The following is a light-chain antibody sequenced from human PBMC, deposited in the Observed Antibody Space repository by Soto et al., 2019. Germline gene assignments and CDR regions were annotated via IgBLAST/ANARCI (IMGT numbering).Light chain of an antibody. CDR1: QDIYNY. CDR3: QHYYNLPLT. J-gene: IGKJ4*01. CDR2: DAS. Sequence: DIQMTQSPSSLSASVGDRVTITCQASQDIYNYLNWYQQKAGKAPKLLIYDASNLETGVPSRFSGRGSGTDFNFTISSLQPEDIATYYCQHYYNLPLTFGGGTKVEIK. V-gene: IGKV1-33*01.